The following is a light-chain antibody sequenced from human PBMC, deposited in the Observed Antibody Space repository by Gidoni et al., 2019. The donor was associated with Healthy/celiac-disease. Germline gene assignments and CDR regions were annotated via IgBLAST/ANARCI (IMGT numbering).Light chain of an antibody. CDR3: QQSYSTPIT. Sequence: DIHMTQSPSSLSASVGDRVTITCRASQSISSYLNWYQQKPGKAPKLLIYAASSLQSGVPSRLSGRGSGKEFTLNISSLQPEDFATYYCQQSYSTPITFXHXTRLEIK. J-gene: IGKJ5*01. CDR1: QSISSY. CDR2: AAS. V-gene: IGKV1-39*01.